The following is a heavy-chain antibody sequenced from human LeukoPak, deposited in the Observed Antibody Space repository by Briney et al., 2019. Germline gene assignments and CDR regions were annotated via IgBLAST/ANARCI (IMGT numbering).Heavy chain of an antibody. V-gene: IGHV4-61*02. Sequence: SQTLSLTCTVSGGSISSGSYYWRWIRQPAGTGLEWIGRIYTSGSTNYNPSLKSRVTISVDTSKNQFSLKLSSVTAADTAVYYCAIQRGATVTQPEPNWFDPWGQGTLVTVSS. J-gene: IGHJ5*02. CDR2: IYTSGST. CDR1: GGSISSGSYY. D-gene: IGHD4-11*01. CDR3: AIQRGATVTQPEPNWFDP.